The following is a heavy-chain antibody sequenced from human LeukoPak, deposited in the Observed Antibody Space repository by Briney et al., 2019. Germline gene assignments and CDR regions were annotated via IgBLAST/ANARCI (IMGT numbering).Heavy chain of an antibody. J-gene: IGHJ2*01. Sequence: ASVKVSCKASGYTFTGYYMHWVRQAPGQGLEWMGWTNPYKGDTKYAERFQGRVTMTRDTSISTAYMDLSGLRSDDTAMYYCARDPGDSCSYWYFDHWGRGTLLTVSS. D-gene: IGHD3-10*01. CDR3: ARDPGDSCSYWYFDH. CDR2: TNPYKGDT. V-gene: IGHV1-2*02. CDR1: GYTFTGYY.